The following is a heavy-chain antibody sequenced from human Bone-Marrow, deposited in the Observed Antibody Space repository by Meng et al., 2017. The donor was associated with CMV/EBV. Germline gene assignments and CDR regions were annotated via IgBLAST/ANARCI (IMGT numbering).Heavy chain of an antibody. D-gene: IGHD1-14*01. CDR2: INHSGNT. CDR3: ATVGLGMNWFHP. CDR1: GGSFSGYY. V-gene: IGHV4-34*01. J-gene: IGHJ5*02. Sequence: QVQIEELGVGLLKPSETLCLCCSVYGGSFSGYYWSWIRQPPGKGLEWIAEINHSGNTNYNPSLKSRVTISVDTSKNQFSLKLSSVSAADTAVYYCATVGLGMNWFHPWGQGTLVTVSS.